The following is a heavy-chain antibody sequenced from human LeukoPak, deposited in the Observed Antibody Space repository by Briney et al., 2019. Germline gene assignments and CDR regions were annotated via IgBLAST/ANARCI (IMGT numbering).Heavy chain of an antibody. Sequence: QPGGSLRLSCEVSGFTFSSYWMSWVRQAPGKGLEWVAIISYDGGEIYYVDSVKGRFTLSRDNAKSSVYLQMNSLRAEDAAVYYCARDKPRGSYDGSIFDSWGQGTLVTVSS. CDR3: ARDKPRGSYDGSIFDS. CDR1: GFTFSSYW. J-gene: IGHJ4*02. D-gene: IGHD3-16*01. V-gene: IGHV3-7*01. CDR2: ISYDGGEI.